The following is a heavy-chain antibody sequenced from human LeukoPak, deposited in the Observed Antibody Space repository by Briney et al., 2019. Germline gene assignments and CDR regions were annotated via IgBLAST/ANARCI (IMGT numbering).Heavy chain of an antibody. V-gene: IGHV7-4-1*02. D-gene: IGHD3-3*01. Sequence: ASVKVSCKASGYTFTSYAMNWVRQAPGQGLEWMGWINTNTGNPTYAQGFTGRFVFSLDTSVSTAYLQISSLKAEDTAVYYCARVVVTIFGVVTAFDYWGRGTLVTVSS. J-gene: IGHJ4*02. CDR2: INTNTGNP. CDR1: GYTFTSYA. CDR3: ARVVVTIFGVVTAFDY.